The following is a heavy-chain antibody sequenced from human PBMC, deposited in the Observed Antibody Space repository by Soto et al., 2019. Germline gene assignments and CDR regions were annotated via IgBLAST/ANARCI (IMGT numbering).Heavy chain of an antibody. CDR3: ARASLAAAGTTFDY. D-gene: IGHD6-13*01. J-gene: IGHJ4*02. CDR2: IYYSGST. CDR1: GGSISSYY. V-gene: IGHV4-59*01. Sequence: PSETLSLTCTVSGGSISSYYWSWIRPPPGKGLEWIGYIYYSGSTNYNPSLKSRVTISVDTSKNQFSLKLSSVTAADTAVYYCARASLAAAGTTFDYWGQGTLVTVS.